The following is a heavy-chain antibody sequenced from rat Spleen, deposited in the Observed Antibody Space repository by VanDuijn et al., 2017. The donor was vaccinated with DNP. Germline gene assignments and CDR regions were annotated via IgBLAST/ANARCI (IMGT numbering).Heavy chain of an antibody. CDR2: ISYDGSSP. D-gene: IGHD1-11*01. V-gene: IGHV5-7*01. CDR3: ARHRINYGGSHYFDY. Sequence: EVQLVESGGDLVQPGRSLKLSCAASGFTFSDYYMAWVRQAPKKGLEWVATISYDGSSPYYRDSVKGRFTISRDNAKSSLYLQMDSLRSEDTATYYCARHRINYGGSHYFDYWGHGVMVTVSS. J-gene: IGHJ2*01. CDR1: GFTFSDYY.